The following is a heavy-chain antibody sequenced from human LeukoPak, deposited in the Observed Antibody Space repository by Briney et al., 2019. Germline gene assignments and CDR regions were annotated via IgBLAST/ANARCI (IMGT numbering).Heavy chain of an antibody. CDR1: GDSISSFY. J-gene: IGHJ4*02. V-gene: IGHV4-59*01. CDR3: ARGTTPTSY. Sequence: PSETLSLTCTVSGDSISSFYWSWIRQPPGKGLEWIGYIYYSGSTNYNPSLKSRVTISINTSKNQFSLNLTFVTAADTAVYFCARGTTPTSYWGQGALVTVSS. D-gene: IGHD1-1*01. CDR2: IYYSGST.